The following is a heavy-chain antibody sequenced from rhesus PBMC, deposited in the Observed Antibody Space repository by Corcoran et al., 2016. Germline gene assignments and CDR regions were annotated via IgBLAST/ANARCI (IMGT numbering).Heavy chain of an antibody. D-gene: IGHD6-13*01. CDR2: INSGGGST. Sequence: EVQLVESGGGLAKPGGSLRLSCAASGFTFSSYWMNWVRQSPGKGLEWISVINSGGGSTYYADSVKGRFTISGDNSKNTLSLQMNSLRAEDTAVYYCAKDRGIAAGRFDYWGQGVLVTVSS. V-gene: IGHV3S42*01. J-gene: IGHJ4*01. CDR3: AKDRGIAAGRFDY. CDR1: GFTFSSYW.